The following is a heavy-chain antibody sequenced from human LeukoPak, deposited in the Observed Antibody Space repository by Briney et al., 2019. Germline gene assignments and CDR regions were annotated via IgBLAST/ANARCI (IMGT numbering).Heavy chain of an antibody. V-gene: IGHV1-18*01. Sequence: ASVKVSCKASQFTFSNYGITWVRQVPGQGLEWVAWISVYNGDTDYAQKFQGRITVTTDTSTTTAFMELRSLRSDDTAVYYCARDVAVVVMGTYGALNVWGQGTMVTVSS. J-gene: IGHJ3*01. CDR1: QFTFSNYG. CDR2: ISVYNGDT. D-gene: IGHD4/OR15-4a*01. CDR3: ARDVAVVVMGTYGALNV.